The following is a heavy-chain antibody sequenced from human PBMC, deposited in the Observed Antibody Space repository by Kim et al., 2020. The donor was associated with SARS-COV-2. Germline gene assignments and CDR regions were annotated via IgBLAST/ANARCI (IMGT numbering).Heavy chain of an antibody. CDR1: GGSFNAYY. Sequence: SETLSPTCAVYGGSFNAYYLTWIRQPPGKGLEWIGEINHSGGTDYNPSLKSRVTISVDTSKNQLSLSLTSVTAADTAVYYCARGQLRLDNWGQGSLVTVSS. J-gene: IGHJ4*02. CDR3: ARGQLRLDN. D-gene: IGHD3-16*01. V-gene: IGHV4-34*01. CDR2: INHSGGT.